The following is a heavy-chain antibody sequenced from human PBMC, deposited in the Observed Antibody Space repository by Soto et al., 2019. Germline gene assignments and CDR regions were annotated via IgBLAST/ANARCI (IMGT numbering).Heavy chain of an antibody. CDR3: ARPYCSGGSCYSEDNWFDP. J-gene: IGHJ5*02. CDR2: IYYSGST. CDR1: GGPISSSSYY. D-gene: IGHD2-15*01. V-gene: IGHV4-39*01. Sequence: PSETLSLTCTVSGGPISSSSYYWGWIRQPPGKGLEWIGSIYYSGSTYYNPSLKSRVTIPVDTSKNQFSLKLSSVTAADTAVYYCARPYCSGGSCYSEDNWFDPWGQGTLVTVSS.